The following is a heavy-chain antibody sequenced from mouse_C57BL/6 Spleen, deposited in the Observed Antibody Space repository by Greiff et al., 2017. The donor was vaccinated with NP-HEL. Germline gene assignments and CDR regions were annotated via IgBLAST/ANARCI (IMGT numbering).Heavy chain of an antibody. CDR1: GYSFTGYF. CDR2: INPYNGDT. V-gene: IGHV1-20*01. Sequence: VHVKQSGPELVKPGDSVKISCKASGYSFTGYFMNWVMQSHGKSLEWIGRINPYNGDTFYNQKFKGKATLTVDKSSSTAHMELRSLTSEDSAVYYCERGGGLRYYYAMDYWGQGTSVTVSS. CDR3: ERGGGLRYYYAMDY. J-gene: IGHJ4*01. D-gene: IGHD2-4*01.